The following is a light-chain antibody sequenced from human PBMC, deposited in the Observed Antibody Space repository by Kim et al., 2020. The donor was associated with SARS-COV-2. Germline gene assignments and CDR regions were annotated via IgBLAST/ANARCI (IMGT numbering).Light chain of an antibody. J-gene: IGKJ4*01. CDR2: AAS. CDR1: QSISSY. CDR3: QQSYKTPFT. V-gene: IGKV1-39*01. Sequence: DIQMTQSPSSLSASVGDRVTITCQASQSISSYLNWYQQKPWKAPKLLIYAASSLQSGVPSRFSGSGSGTDFTLTISSLQPEDFSTYYCQQSYKTPFTFGGGTKVDIK.